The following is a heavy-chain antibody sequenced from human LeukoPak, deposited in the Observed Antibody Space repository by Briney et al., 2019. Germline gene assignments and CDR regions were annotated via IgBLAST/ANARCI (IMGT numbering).Heavy chain of an antibody. V-gene: IGHV1-3*01. CDR3: ARPFRGVTGYDAFDL. J-gene: IGHJ3*01. CDR2: INAGNGNT. D-gene: IGHD3-10*01. CDR1: GYTFTTSV. Sequence: ASVKVSCKASGYTFTTSVMHWVRQAPGQRLEWMGWINAGNGNTKYSQRFQGRATITRDTSATTAYMDLSSLRSEDTAVYYCARPFRGVTGYDAFDLWGQGTIVTVS.